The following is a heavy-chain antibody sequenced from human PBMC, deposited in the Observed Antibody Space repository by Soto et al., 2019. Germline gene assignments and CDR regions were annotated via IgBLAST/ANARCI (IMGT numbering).Heavy chain of an antibody. CDR1: CSSISSSRYY. V-gene: IGHV4-39*01. D-gene: IGHD5-18*01. J-gene: IGHJ6*02. Sequence: SETLSLTCTVSCSSISSSRYYWGGIRQPPGKGLEWIGSIFYSGSTYYNPPLKSRVTISVDTSKNQFSLKLSSVTAADTAVYYCACIFSGGYNYGFYYDGMDVWGQGTTVT. CDR2: IFYSGST. CDR3: ACIFSGGYNYGFYYDGMDV.